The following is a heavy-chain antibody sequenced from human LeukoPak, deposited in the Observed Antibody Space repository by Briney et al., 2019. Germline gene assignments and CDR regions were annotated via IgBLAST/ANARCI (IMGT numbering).Heavy chain of an antibody. CDR1: GFTFSSYS. CDR2: ISSSGSTI. J-gene: IGHJ4*02. CDR3: ARAVRYFDY. D-gene: IGHD1-1*01. Sequence: QPGGSLRLSCAASGFTFSSYSMNWVRQAPGKGLEWVSYISSSGSTIYYADSVKGRFTISRDNAKNSLYLQMNSLRAEDTAVYYCARAVRYFDYWGQGTLVTVSS. V-gene: IGHV3-48*04.